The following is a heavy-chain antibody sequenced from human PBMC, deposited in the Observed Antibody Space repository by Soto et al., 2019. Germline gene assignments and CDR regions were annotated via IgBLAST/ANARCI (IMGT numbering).Heavy chain of an antibody. Sequence: PGGSLRLSCAASGFTFSSYAMSWVRQAPGKGLEWVSAISGSGGSTYYADSVKGRFTISRDNSKNTLYLQMNSLRAEDTAVYYCAKRPVLRFLEWTYYWGQGTLVTVSS. CDR2: ISGSGGST. D-gene: IGHD3-3*01. J-gene: IGHJ4*02. CDR1: GFTFSSYA. CDR3: AKRPVLRFLEWTYY. V-gene: IGHV3-23*01.